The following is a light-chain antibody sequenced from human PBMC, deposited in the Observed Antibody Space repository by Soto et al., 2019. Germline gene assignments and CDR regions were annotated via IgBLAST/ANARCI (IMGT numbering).Light chain of an antibody. CDR1: GSDVGGYNY. V-gene: IGLV2-14*03. CDR2: GVN. Sequence: QSALTQPASMSGSPGQSSTISCTGTGSDVGGYNYGSWYRQHPGKAPKLMIYGVNNRPSGVSNRFSGSKSDNTAFLTNSGVQAEYEADYDCSSHSSSSTLVVFGGGTEVAVL. J-gene: IGLJ2*01. CDR3: SSHSSSSTLVV.